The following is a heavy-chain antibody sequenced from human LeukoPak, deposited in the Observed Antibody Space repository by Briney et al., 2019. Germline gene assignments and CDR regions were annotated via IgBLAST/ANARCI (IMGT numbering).Heavy chain of an antibody. CDR1: GYTFTGYY. CDR2: INPNSGGT. D-gene: IGHD3-10*01. Sequence: ASVKVSCKASGYTFTGYYMHWARQAPGQGLEWMVRINPNSGGTHYAEKFQGRVTITGDAPISTPHGELSRLRSDDTAVYYCARGERGVIVYDGDYWGQGTLVTVSS. V-gene: IGHV1-2*06. J-gene: IGHJ4*02. CDR3: ARGERGVIVYDGDY.